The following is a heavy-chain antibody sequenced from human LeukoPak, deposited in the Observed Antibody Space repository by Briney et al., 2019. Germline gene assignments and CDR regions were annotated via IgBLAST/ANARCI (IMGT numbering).Heavy chain of an antibody. J-gene: IGHJ4*02. CDR2: IYHSGST. V-gene: IGHV4-38-2*02. D-gene: IGHD3-22*01. CDR3: ARDQYYYDSSGYLTFDY. CDR1: GFSISSGYY. Sequence: PSETLSLTCTVSGFSISSGYYWGWFRQPPGKGLEWIGSIYHSGSTYYNPSLKSRVTISLNTSKNQFSLKLSSVTAADTAVYYCARDQYYYDSSGYLTFDYWGQGTLVTVSS.